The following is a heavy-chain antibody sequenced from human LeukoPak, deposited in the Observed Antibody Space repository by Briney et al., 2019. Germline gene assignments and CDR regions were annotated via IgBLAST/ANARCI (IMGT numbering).Heavy chain of an antibody. J-gene: IGHJ4*02. CDR1: GFTFSSY. V-gene: IGHV4-59*01. Sequence: GSLRLSCAASGFTFSSYWSWVRQSPGKGLEWIAYIYYSGSTDYNPSLTSRLTISVDTSKNQVSLKLSSVTAADTAVYYCARADQYGSGIDYWGQGTLVTVSS. CDR3: ARADQYGSGIDY. CDR2: IYYSGST. D-gene: IGHD3-10*01.